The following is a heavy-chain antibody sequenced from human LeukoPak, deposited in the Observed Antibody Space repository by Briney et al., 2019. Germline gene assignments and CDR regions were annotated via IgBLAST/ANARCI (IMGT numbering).Heavy chain of an antibody. V-gene: IGHV2-70*11. CDR2: IDWDDDK. D-gene: IGHD6-6*01. CDR3: ARGLSSSNFYYGMDV. Sequence: SGPALVKPTQTPTLTCTFSGFSLNTSGMCVSWIRQPPGKALEWLVRIDWDDDKYYSTSLKTRLTISKDTSKNQVVLTMTNVDPVDTATYYCARGLSSSNFYYGMDVWGQGTTVTVSS. J-gene: IGHJ6*02. CDR1: GFSLNTSGMC.